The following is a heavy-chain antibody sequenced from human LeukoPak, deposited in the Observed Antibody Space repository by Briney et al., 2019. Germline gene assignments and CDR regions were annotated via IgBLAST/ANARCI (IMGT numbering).Heavy chain of an antibody. V-gene: IGHV3-33*06. Sequence: EPGGSLRLSCAASGFTFSNYGMHWVRQAPGKGLEWVAVIWYDGSNKYYADSVKGRSTISRDNSKNTLYLQMNSLRAEDTAVYYCANNFDYWGQGTLVTVSS. CDR3: ANNFDY. CDR2: IWYDGSNK. CDR1: GFTFSNYG. J-gene: IGHJ4*02.